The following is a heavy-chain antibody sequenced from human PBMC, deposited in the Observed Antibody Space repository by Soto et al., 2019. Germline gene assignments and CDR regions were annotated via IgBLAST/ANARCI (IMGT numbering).Heavy chain of an antibody. D-gene: IGHD5-12*01. J-gene: IGHJ4*02. V-gene: IGHV4-59*01. Sequence: SETLSLTCTVSGASISSSYWSWIRQSPERGLEWIAYVYHTGATNYNPSLKSRVTISLDTSKGQFSLNLHSLTTADTAVYFCARGGNRYSNVASGVGGFDYWGQGSLVTVSS. CDR1: GASISSSY. CDR3: ARGGNRYSNVASGVGGFDY. CDR2: VYHTGAT.